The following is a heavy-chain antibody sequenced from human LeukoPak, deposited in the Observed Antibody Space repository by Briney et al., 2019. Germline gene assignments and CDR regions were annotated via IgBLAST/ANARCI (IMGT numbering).Heavy chain of an antibody. V-gene: IGHV3-30-3*01. CDR2: ISYEGNNK. D-gene: IGHD2-2*01. Sequence: PGRSLRLSCAASGFIFSNYAMHWVRKAPGKGLEWVAVISYEGNNKYYADSVKGRFTISRDNSKNTLYLQMNSLRAEDTAVYYCAKDSILIPASKSALDYWGQGTLVTVSS. J-gene: IGHJ4*02. CDR3: AKDSILIPASKSALDY. CDR1: GFIFSNYA.